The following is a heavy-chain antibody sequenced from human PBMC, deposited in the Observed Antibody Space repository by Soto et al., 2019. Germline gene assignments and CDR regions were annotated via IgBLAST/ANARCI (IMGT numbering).Heavy chain of an antibody. CDR1: GFIFTNYG. J-gene: IGHJ4*02. Sequence: QVQLVESGGGVVQPGRSLRVSCAASGFIFTNYGMHWVRQAPGKGPEWVAVISSDGSTKYYADSVKGRFTISRDNSKITLYLQMDSLRAEDTAVYYCTSRVQTGHWGQGTLVTVSS. D-gene: IGHD1-1*01. V-gene: IGHV3-30*03. CDR3: TSRVQTGH. CDR2: ISSDGSTK.